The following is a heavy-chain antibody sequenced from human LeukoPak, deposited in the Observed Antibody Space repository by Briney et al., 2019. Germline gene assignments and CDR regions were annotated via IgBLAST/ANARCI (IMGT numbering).Heavy chain of an antibody. CDR1: GYTFTSYG. CDR3: ARGTITMVRGVIISPYYYGMDV. Sequence: GASVKVSCKASGYTFTSYGISWVRQAPGQGLEWMGWISADNGNTNYAQKLQGRVTMTTDTSTSTAYMELRSLSSDDPAVYYCARGTITMVRGVIISPYYYGMDVWGHGTTVTVSS. V-gene: IGHV1-18*01. J-gene: IGHJ6*02. CDR2: ISADNGNT. D-gene: IGHD3-10*01.